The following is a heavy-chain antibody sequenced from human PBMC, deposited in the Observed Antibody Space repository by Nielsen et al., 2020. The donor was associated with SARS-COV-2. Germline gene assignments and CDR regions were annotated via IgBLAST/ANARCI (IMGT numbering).Heavy chain of an antibody. Sequence: GGSLRLSCAASGFTFDDYAMHWVRKAPGKGLVWVSRINSDGSSTSYADSVKGRFTISRDNSNNILYLRMSDLRPDDTAVYYCARDGRFGLGVYLDYWGQGTLVTVSS. CDR3: ARDGRFGLGVYLDY. D-gene: IGHD3-10*01. V-gene: IGHV3-74*01. J-gene: IGHJ4*02. CDR1: GFTFDDYA. CDR2: INSDGSST.